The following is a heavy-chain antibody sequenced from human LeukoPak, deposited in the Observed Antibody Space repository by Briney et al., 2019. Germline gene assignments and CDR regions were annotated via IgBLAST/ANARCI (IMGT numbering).Heavy chain of an antibody. CDR2: IWYDGSNK. CDR1: GFTFSSYG. J-gene: IGHJ4*02. CDR3: ARGFDGSGSSADGY. V-gene: IGHV3-33*01. Sequence: GGSLMLSCAASGFTFSSYGMHWVRQAPGKGLEWVAVIWYDGSNKYYADSVKGRFTISRDNSKNTLYLQMNSLRAEDTAVYYCARGFDGSGSSADGYWGQGTLVTVSS. D-gene: IGHD3-10*01.